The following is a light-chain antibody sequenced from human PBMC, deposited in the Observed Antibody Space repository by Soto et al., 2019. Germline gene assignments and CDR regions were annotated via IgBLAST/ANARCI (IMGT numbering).Light chain of an antibody. Sequence: FMLTQPHSVSESPGQTVTISCTRSSGSIASNYVQWYQQRPGSAPTTVIYEDNQRPSGVPDRFSGSIDSSSNSASLTISGLKTEDEADYYCQSYDRSTVVFGGGTQLTVL. J-gene: IGLJ2*01. CDR2: EDN. CDR3: QSYDRSTVV. V-gene: IGLV6-57*04. CDR1: SGSIASNY.